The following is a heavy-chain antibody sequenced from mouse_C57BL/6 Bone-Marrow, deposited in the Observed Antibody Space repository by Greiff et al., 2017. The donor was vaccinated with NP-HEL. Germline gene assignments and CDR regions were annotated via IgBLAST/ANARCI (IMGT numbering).Heavy chain of an antibody. J-gene: IGHJ2*01. CDR3: ARGGY. CDR2: IDPSDSYT. Sequence: VQLQQSGAELVKPGASVKLSCKASGYTFTSYCMQWVKQRPGQGLEWIGEIDPSDSYTNYNQKFKGKATLTVDTSSSTAYMQLSSLTSEDSAVYYCARGGYWGQGTTLTVSS. V-gene: IGHV1-50*01. CDR1: GYTFTSYC.